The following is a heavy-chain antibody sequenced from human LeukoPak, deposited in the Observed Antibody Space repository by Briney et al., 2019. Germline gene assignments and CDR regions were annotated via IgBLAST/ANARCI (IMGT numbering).Heavy chain of an antibody. CDR2: IYHSGST. J-gene: IGHJ4*02. CDR3: ARHERFDWLLYRSPYFDY. V-gene: IGHV4-4*02. Sequence: TSETLSLTCAVSGGSISSSNWWSWVRQPPGKGLEWIGEIYHSGSTNYNPSLKSRVTISVDTSKNQFSLKLSSVTAADTAVYYCARHERFDWLLYRSPYFDYWGQGTLVTVSS. D-gene: IGHD3-9*01. CDR1: GGSISSSNW.